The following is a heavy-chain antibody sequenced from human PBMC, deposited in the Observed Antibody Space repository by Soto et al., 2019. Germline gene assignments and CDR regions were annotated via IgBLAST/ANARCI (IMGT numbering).Heavy chain of an antibody. CDR3: AKSASGWYRFDS. CDR2: VSDSGGST. Sequence: GGSLRLSCAASGFTFSSYAMSWVHQAPGKGLEWVSGVSDSGGSTYYADSVKGRFTISRDNSKGTLYLQMNSLRAEDTAVYYCAKSASGWYRFDSWGQGTLVTVSS. V-gene: IGHV3-23*01. J-gene: IGHJ4*02. D-gene: IGHD6-19*01. CDR1: GFTFSSYA.